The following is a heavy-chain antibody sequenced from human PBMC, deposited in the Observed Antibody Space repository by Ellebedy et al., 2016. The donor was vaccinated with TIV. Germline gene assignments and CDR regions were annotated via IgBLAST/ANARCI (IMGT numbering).Heavy chain of an antibody. V-gene: IGHV1-18*01. CDR2: ISAYNGNT. CDR3: ARASKEYYDRVIPPVDY. J-gene: IGHJ4*02. D-gene: IGHD3-22*01. Sequence: AASVKVSCKASGYTFTSYGISWVRQAPGQGLEWMGWISAYNGNTNYAQKLQGRVTMTTDTSTSTAYMELRNPRSDDTDVYYWARASKEYYDRVIPPVDYWGQGTLVTVSS. CDR1: GYTFTSYG.